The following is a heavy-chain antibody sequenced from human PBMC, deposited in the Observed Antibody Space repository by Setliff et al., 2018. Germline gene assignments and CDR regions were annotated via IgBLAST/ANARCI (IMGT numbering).Heavy chain of an antibody. CDR1: GGSISSYY. CDR3: ARDLGHGGDSDY. CDR2: IYIGGSA. J-gene: IGHJ4*02. V-gene: IGHV4-4*07. Sequence: LSLTCTVSGGSISSYYWSWIRQPAGKGLEWIGHIYIGGSANYNPSLKSRVTMSIDTSKNQFSLKVSSVTAADTAVYYCARDLGHGGDSDYWGQGILVTVSS. D-gene: IGHD2-21*02.